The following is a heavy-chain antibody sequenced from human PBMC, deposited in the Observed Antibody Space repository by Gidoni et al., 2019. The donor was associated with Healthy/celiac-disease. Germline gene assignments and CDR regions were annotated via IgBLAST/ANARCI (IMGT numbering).Heavy chain of an antibody. CDR2: INHSGST. V-gene: IGHV4-34*01. CDR1: GGSFSGYY. Sequence: QVQLQQWGAGLLKPSETLSLTCAVYGGSFSGYYWSWIRQPPGKGLEWIGEINHSGSTNYNPALKSRVTISVDTSKNQFSLKLSSVTAADTAVYYCARGRGKTTVTTDYWGQGTLVTVSS. CDR3: ARGRGKTTVTTDY. J-gene: IGHJ4*02. D-gene: IGHD4-17*01.